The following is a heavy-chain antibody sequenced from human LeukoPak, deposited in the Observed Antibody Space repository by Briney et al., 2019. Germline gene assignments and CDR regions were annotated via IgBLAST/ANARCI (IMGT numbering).Heavy chain of an antibody. CDR2: IIPIFGTA. CDR1: GGTFSSYA. J-gene: IGHJ5*02. D-gene: IGHD6-6*01. V-gene: IGHV1-69*06. Sequence: ASVKVSFKASGGTFSSYAISWVRQAPGQGLEWMGGIIPIFGTANYAQKFQGRVTITADKSTSTAYTELSSLRSEDTAVYYCARGGIAARPDWFDPWGQGTLVTVSS. CDR3: ARGGIAARPDWFDP.